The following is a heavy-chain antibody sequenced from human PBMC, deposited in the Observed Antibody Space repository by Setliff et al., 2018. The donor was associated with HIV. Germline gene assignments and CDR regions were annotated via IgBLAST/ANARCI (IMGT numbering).Heavy chain of an antibody. CDR1: GGSISSDY. CDR2: ISTTGST. CDR3: ARLRLTMDYFDR. J-gene: IGHJ4*02. V-gene: IGHV4-4*09. D-gene: IGHD3-10*01. Sequence: SETLSLTCTVSGGSISSDYWSWIRQPPGKGLEWIGYISTTGSTSYSPSLKSRVSISVDTAKNQCSLRLNSVTAADTAVYFRARLRLTMDYFDRWGQGMLVTVSS.